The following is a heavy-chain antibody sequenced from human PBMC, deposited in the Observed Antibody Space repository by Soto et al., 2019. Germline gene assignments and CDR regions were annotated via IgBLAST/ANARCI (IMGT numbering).Heavy chain of an antibody. V-gene: IGHV4-34*01. CDR2: CSKDGLT. CDR1: GGSFSGFY. CDR3: ARGWRPDYDFWSGRYDALDI. D-gene: IGHD3-3*01. Sequence: SETLSLTCSVYGGSFSGFYYSWIRQPPGKGMEWMGECSKDGLTNYSPSLKRRVTISFDTSKIQYSLRLTSVTAAATAVYFCARGWRPDYDFWSGRYDALDIWGQGTMVTVSS. J-gene: IGHJ3*02.